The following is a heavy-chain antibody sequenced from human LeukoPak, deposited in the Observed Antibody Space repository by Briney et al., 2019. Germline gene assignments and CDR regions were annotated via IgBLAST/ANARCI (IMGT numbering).Heavy chain of an antibody. Sequence: GGSVRLSCAASGFTFSSYSMNWVRQAPGKGLEWVSYIRSSSRTIYYADSAKGRFTISRDNSKNTLYLQMNSLRAEDTAVYYCAKSGYNRFDYWGQGTLVTVSS. CDR3: AKSGYNRFDY. CDR1: GFTFSSYS. J-gene: IGHJ4*02. CDR2: IRSSSRTI. D-gene: IGHD5-24*01. V-gene: IGHV3-48*01.